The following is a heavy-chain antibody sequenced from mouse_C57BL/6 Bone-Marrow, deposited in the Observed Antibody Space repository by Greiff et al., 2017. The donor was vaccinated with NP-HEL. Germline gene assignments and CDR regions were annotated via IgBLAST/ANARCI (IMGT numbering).Heavy chain of an antibody. CDR2: IWRGGST. CDR3: AKNRGYDDYAMDY. CDR1: GFSLTSYG. D-gene: IGHD2-2*01. Sequence: QVQLQQSGPGLVQPSQSLSITCTVFGFSLTSYGVHWVRQSPGKGLEWLGVIWRGGSTDYNAAFMSRLSITKDNSKSQVFFKMNSLQADDTAIYYCAKNRGYDDYAMDYWGQGTSVTVSS. V-gene: IGHV2-5*01. J-gene: IGHJ4*01.